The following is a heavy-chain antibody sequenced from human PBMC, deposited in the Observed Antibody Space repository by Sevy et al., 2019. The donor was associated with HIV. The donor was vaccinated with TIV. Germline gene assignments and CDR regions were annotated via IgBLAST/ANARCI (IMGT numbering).Heavy chain of an antibody. D-gene: IGHD6-13*01. Sequence: GGSLRLSCAASGFPLSGYWMHWVRQVPGEGLVWVSRLKSVESSTTYADSVKGRFTVSRDNAKNTVYLQMNSLRAEDTGVYYCAREASSWYGVDYWGQGTLVTVPS. V-gene: IGHV3-74*01. J-gene: IGHJ4*02. CDR2: LKSVESST. CDR1: GFPLSGYW. CDR3: AREASSWYGVDY.